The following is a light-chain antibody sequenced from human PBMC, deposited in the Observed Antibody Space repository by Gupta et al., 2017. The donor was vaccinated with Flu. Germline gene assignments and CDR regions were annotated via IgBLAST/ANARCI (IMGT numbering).Light chain of an antibody. Sequence: DIQMTQSPSTLSASVGDRVTITCRASQSISSWLTWYQQKPGTAPKLLTYKASNLESGVPSRFSGSGSGTEFTLTINSLQPDDFATYFCQQDDSYPWTFGQGTKVEIK. CDR3: QQDDSYPWT. J-gene: IGKJ1*01. V-gene: IGKV1-5*03. CDR1: QSISSW. CDR2: KAS.